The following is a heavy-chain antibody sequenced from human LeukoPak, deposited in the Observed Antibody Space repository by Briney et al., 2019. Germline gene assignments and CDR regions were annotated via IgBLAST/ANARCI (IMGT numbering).Heavy chain of an antibody. Sequence: GASVKVSCKASGYTFTGYYMHWVRQAPGQGLEWRGWINPNSGGTNYAQKFQGRVTMTSDTSISTAYMELSRLRSDDTAVYYSARVRLLYCSSTSCYLDAFDIWGQGTMVTVSS. V-gene: IGHV1-2*02. D-gene: IGHD2-2*01. CDR2: INPNSGGT. CDR3: ARVRLLYCSSTSCYLDAFDI. CDR1: GYTFTGYY. J-gene: IGHJ3*02.